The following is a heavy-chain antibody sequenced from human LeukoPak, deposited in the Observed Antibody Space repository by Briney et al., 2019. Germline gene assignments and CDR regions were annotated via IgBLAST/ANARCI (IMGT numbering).Heavy chain of an antibody. Sequence: GGSLRLSCAASGFTFSSYSMNWVRQAPGKGPEWVSSISSSSSYIYYADSAKGRFTISRDNAKNSLYLQMNSLRAEDTAVYYCARDHGSSGDFDYWGQGTLVTVSS. V-gene: IGHV3-21*01. CDR2: ISSSSSYI. J-gene: IGHJ4*02. CDR3: ARDHGSSGDFDY. D-gene: IGHD6-6*01. CDR1: GFTFSSYS.